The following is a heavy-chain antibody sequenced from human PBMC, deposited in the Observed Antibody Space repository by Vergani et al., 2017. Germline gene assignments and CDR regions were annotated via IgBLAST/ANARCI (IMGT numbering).Heavy chain of an antibody. CDR2: IIPIFGTA. J-gene: IGHJ4*02. V-gene: IGHV1-69*06. Sequence: QVQLVQSGGEVKKPGASVKVSCKASGYIFTSYDISWVRQAPGQGLEWMGRIIPIFGTANYAQKFQGRVTITADKSTSTAYMELSSLRSEDTAVYYCARDRREYCSGGSCYSSDYWGQGTLVTVSS. CDR3: ARDRREYCSGGSCYSSDY. CDR1: GYIFTSYD. D-gene: IGHD2-15*01.